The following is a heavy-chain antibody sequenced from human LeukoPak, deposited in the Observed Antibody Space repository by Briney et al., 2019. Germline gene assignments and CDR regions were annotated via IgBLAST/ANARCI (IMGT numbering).Heavy chain of an antibody. V-gene: IGHV3-23*01. Sequence: GASLRLSCAASEFTFRTYAMSGVRQAPGKGLEWVSAISGSGGRPYYAHSVKGRFTISRDNSKNTLYLQMNSLRAEDTAVYYGAKVWEYYYDSSGLFDYWGQGTLVTVSS. CDR1: EFTFRTYA. CDR2: ISGSGGRP. CDR3: AKVWEYYYDSSGLFDY. D-gene: IGHD3-22*01. J-gene: IGHJ4*02.